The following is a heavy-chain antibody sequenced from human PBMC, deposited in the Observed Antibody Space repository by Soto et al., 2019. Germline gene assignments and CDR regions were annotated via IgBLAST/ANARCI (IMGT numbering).Heavy chain of an antibody. Sequence: EVQLVESGGGLVQPGGSLRLSCAASGFTFTSYAMHWVRQAPGKRLEYVSAISSNGGSTYYANSVKGRFTISRDNSKNTLYLQMGSLRAEDMAVYYCARQWLDSYYFDYWGQGTLVTVSS. CDR1: GFTFTSYA. J-gene: IGHJ4*02. V-gene: IGHV3-64*01. CDR2: ISSNGGST. D-gene: IGHD6-19*01. CDR3: ARQWLDSYYFDY.